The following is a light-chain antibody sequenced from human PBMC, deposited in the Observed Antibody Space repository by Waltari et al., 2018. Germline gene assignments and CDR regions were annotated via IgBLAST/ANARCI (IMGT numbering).Light chain of an antibody. CDR3: QSADSSGLVV. Sequence: SYALTQPPSVSVSPGQTARITCSGDALSKQYVHWYQKKPGRAPVMVMYIDTERPSGIPERFSGSSSGTTLTLTISGVQAEDEADYYCQSADSSGLVVFGGGTKLTVL. V-gene: IGLV3-25*03. J-gene: IGLJ2*01. CDR2: IDT. CDR1: ALSKQY.